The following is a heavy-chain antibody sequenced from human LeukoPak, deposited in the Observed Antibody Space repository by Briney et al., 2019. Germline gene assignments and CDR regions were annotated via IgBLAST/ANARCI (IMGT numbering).Heavy chain of an antibody. J-gene: IGHJ5*02. CDR2: TYYRSKWYN. CDR3: ARGTRIAARWFDP. V-gene: IGHV6-1*01. D-gene: IGHD6-25*01. CDR1: GDSVSSNSAA. Sequence: SQTLSLTCAISGDSVSSNSAAWNWIRQSPSRGLEWLGRTYYRSKWYNDYAVSVKSRITINPDTSKNQFSLKLSSVTAADTAVYYCARGTRIAARWFDPWGQGTLVTVSS.